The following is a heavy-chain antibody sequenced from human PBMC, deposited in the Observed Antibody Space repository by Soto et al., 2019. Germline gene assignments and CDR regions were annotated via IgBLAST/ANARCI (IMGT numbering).Heavy chain of an antibody. CDR3: ANTGGGLIDY. D-gene: IGHD1-1*01. CDR2: ISGGADTI. CDR1: GFSFDTYV. Sequence: EVQLLESGGGLVQPGGSLRLSCAASGFSFDTYVMSWVRQAPGKGLEWVSRISGGADTINYAESVKGRFTISRDNSKNTLYLQMNSLRAEDTGVYYCANTGGGLIDYWGQGSLVTVSS. J-gene: IGHJ4*02. V-gene: IGHV3-23*01.